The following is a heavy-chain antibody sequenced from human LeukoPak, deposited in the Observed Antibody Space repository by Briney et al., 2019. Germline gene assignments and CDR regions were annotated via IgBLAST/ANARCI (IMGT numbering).Heavy chain of an antibody. CDR3: ARGRWISGSYYNFDI. CDR2: IYTSGST. CDR1: GGSISSGSYY. Sequence: SETLSLTCTVSGGSISSGSYYWSWIRQPAGKGLEWIGRIYTSGSTNYNPSLKSRVTISVDTSKNQFSLKLSSVTAADTAVYYCARGRWISGSYYNFDIWGQGTLVTVSS. D-gene: IGHD1-26*01. J-gene: IGHJ4*02. V-gene: IGHV4-61*02.